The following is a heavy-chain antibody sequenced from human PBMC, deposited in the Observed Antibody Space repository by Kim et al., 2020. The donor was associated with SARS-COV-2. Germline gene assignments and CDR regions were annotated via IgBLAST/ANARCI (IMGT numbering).Heavy chain of an antibody. CDR3: ASCSGSSWATGDAFDI. V-gene: IGHV4-4*07. D-gene: IGHD1-26*01. J-gene: IGHJ3*02. Sequence: SLKSRVTMSVDTSKNQFSLKLSSVTAADTAVYYCASCSGSSWATGDAFDIWGQGTMVTVSS.